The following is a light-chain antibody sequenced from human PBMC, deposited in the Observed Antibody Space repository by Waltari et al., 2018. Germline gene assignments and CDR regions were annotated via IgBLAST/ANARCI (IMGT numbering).Light chain of an antibody. CDR1: QRVLYSSNNKNY. V-gene: IGKV4-1*01. Sequence: DIVMTQSPDSLAVSLGERATIDCKSSQRVLYSSNNKNYLAWYQQKPGQPPKLLIYWASTRESGVPELFSGSGSGTDFTLTISSLQAEDVAVYYCQQYYSTPWTFGQGTKVEIK. J-gene: IGKJ1*01. CDR3: QQYYSTPWT. CDR2: WAS.